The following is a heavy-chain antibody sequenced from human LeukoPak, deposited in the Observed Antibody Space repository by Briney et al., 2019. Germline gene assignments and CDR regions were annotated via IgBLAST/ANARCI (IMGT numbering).Heavy chain of an antibody. CDR2: IYYSGST. V-gene: IGHV4-39*01. J-gene: IGHJ4*02. CDR1: GGSISSSSYY. CDR3: ARRGRVAGIDY. Sequence: SETLSLTCTVSGGSISSSSYYWGWIRQPPGKGLEWIESIYYSGSTYYNPSLKSRVTISVDTSKNQFSLKLSSVTAADTAVYYCARRGRVAGIDYWGQGTLVTVS. D-gene: IGHD6-19*01.